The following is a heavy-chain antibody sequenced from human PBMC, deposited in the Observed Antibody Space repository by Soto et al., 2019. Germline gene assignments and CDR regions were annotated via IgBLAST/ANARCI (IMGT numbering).Heavy chain of an antibody. CDR2: MYNTGST. CDR3: ARDLWGYCGTDCYPLDV. Sequence: ETLSLTCTVSGGSISSYYWSWIRQPPGKGLEWIGYMYNTGSTVYNPSLKSRVAISVDTSKNQFSLKLNAVTAADTAVYYCARDLWGYCGTDCYPLDVWGQGTTVTVSS. V-gene: IGHV4-59*01. CDR1: GGSISSYY. J-gene: IGHJ6*02. D-gene: IGHD2-21*02.